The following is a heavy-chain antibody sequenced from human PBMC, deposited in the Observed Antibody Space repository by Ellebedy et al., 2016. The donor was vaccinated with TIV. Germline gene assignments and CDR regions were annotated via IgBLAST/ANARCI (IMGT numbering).Heavy chain of an antibody. J-gene: IGHJ4*02. CDR1: GGSINIGGQS. CDR2: IYHSGTT. CDR3: ASHSGSDYFFDH. D-gene: IGHD5-12*01. V-gene: IGHV4-30-2*01. Sequence: MPSETLSLTCAVSGGSINIGGQSWNWIRQPPGKGLEWIGYIYHSGTTYYNSSLKSRVTMSVDGSKNQFSLKLTSVTAADTAVYYCASHSGSDYFFDHWGQGSLVTVSS.